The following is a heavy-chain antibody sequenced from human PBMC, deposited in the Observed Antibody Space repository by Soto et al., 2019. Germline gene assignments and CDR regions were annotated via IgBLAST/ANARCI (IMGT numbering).Heavy chain of an antibody. J-gene: IGHJ4*02. CDR1: GFTFSHYG. V-gene: IGHV3-30*03. Sequence: QVQLVESGGGVVQPGRSLRLSCAASGFTFSHYGIHWVRQAPGKGLEWLAVISYDGSNKHYADSVKGRFTVSRDNSKNTLYLQTNSLRAEDTAVYFCARYSGKYQGPIDYWGQGTLVTVSP. CDR3: ARYSGKYQGPIDY. CDR2: ISYDGSNK. D-gene: IGHD1-26*01.